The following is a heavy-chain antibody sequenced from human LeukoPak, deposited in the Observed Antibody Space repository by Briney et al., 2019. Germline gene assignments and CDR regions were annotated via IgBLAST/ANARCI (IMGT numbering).Heavy chain of an antibody. CDR3: AREGPAYCTLDY. CDR2: IYTSGST. CDR1: GGSISSGSYY. J-gene: IGHJ4*02. V-gene: IGHV4-61*02. D-gene: IGHD2-8*01. Sequence: SSETLSLTCTVSGGSISSGSYYWSWIRQPAGKGLEWIGRIYTSGSTNYNPSLKSRVTISVDTSKNQFSLKLSSVTAPDTAVYYCAREGPAYCTLDYWGQGTLVTVSS.